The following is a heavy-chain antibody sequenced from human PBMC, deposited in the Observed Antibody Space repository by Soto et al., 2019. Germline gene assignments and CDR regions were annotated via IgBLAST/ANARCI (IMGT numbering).Heavy chain of an antibody. CDR2: ISSSGSTI. CDR3: ARKGQYYDFWSGYYPKPGGMDV. Sequence: GGSLRLSCAASGFTFSSYEMNWVRQAPGKGLEWVSYISSSGSTIYYADSVKGRFTISRDNAKNSLYLQMNSLRAEDTAVYYCARKGQYYDFWSGYYPKPGGMDVWGQGTTVTAP. D-gene: IGHD3-3*01. J-gene: IGHJ6*02. V-gene: IGHV3-48*03. CDR1: GFTFSSYE.